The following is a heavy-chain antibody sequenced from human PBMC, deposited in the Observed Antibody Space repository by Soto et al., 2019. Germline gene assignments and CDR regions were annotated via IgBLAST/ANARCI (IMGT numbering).Heavy chain of an antibody. CDR2: INPKFGDR. Sequence: QVQLVQSGAEVKEPGDSVRVSCEASGYTFTAYHIHWVRQAPGQGLEWMGWINPKFGDRTYAQDLQGRVSMTRDMSISTVYMELSRLTSDDTAIYYCARNMDYYYGRGSGNGHGVWGQGTTVTVFS. CDR1: GYTFTAYH. J-gene: IGHJ6*02. V-gene: IGHV1-2*02. CDR3: ARNMDYYYGRGSGNGHGV. D-gene: IGHD3-10*02.